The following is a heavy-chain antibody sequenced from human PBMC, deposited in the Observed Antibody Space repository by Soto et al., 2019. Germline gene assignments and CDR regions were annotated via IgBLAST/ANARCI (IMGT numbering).Heavy chain of an antibody. CDR3: AKGSWGHRGPKPLDSSSWPVGY. CDR1: GFTFSSYG. CDR2: ISYDGSNK. Sequence: QVQLVESGGGVVQPGRSLRLSCAASGFTFSSYGMHWVRQAPGKGLEWVAVISYDGSNKYYADSVKGRFTISRDNTKNTLYLQIEVLRADDTAEYYCAKGSWGHRGPKPLDSSSWPVGYWGQGTLVTVSS. V-gene: IGHV3-30*18. D-gene: IGHD6-13*01. J-gene: IGHJ4*02.